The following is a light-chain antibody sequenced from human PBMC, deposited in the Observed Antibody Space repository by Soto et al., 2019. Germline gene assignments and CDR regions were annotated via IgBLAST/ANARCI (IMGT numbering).Light chain of an antibody. V-gene: IGKV3-20*01. Sequence: EIVLTQSPATLSLSPGERATLSCRASQSVSSCYLAWYQQKPGQAPRLLIYAASSRATGIPDRFSGSGSGTDFTLTISRLEPEDFAVYYCQQHDSSPRAFGGGTKVEIK. CDR1: QSVSSCY. CDR2: AAS. CDR3: QQHDSSPRA. J-gene: IGKJ4*01.